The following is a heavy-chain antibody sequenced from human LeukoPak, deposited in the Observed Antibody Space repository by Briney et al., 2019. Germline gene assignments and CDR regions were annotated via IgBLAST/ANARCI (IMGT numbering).Heavy chain of an antibody. J-gene: IGHJ6*04. Sequence: GGSLRLSCAASGFTFSSYGMHWVRQAPGKGLEWVAVIWDDGSNKYYADSVKGRFTISRDNSKNTLYLQMNSLRAEDTAVYYCARVDGYCSSTSCPNPRYYYGMDVWGKGTTVTVSS. D-gene: IGHD2-2*01. CDR1: GFTFSSYG. CDR2: IWDDGSNK. V-gene: IGHV3-33*01. CDR3: ARVDGYCSSTSCPNPRYYYGMDV.